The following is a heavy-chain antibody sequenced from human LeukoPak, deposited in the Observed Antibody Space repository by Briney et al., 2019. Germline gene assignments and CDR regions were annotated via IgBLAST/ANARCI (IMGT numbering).Heavy chain of an antibody. Sequence: GGSLRLSCAASGFTFSSHGMHWVRQAPGKGLGSVPVIWLDGSNKYYADSVKGRFTISRDNSKNTLDLQMNSLRAEDTAVYYCARGATEPKIEPGSGSYFNYYYGMDVWGQGTTVTVSS. CDR2: IWLDGSNK. CDR1: GFTFSSHG. V-gene: IGHV3-33*01. CDR3: ARGATEPKIEPGSGSYFNYYYGMDV. D-gene: IGHD3-10*01. J-gene: IGHJ6*02.